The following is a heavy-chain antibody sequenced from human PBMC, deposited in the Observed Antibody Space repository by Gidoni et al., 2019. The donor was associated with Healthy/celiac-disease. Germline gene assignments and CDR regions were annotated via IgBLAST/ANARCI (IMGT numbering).Heavy chain of an antibody. Sequence: QLQLQESGPGLVKPSEPLSLTCTFSGGPISSSSYYWGWIRQPPGKGLEWLGSIYYSGSTYYNPSLKSRVTISVDTSKNQFSRKLSSVTAADTAVYYCASKVGSLGYYFDYWGQGTLVTVSS. V-gene: IGHV4-39*01. J-gene: IGHJ4*02. CDR1: GGPISSSSYY. CDR2: IYYSGST. CDR3: ASKVGSLGYYFDY. D-gene: IGHD1-26*01.